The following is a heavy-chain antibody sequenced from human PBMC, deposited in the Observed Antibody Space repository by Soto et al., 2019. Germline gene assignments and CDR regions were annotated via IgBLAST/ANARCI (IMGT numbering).Heavy chain of an antibody. J-gene: IGHJ5*02. D-gene: IGHD3-16*01. Sequence: QLQLQESGPGLVKPSETLSLTCTVSGGSISSSSYYWDWIRQPPGKGLEWIGSIYYSGSTSYNPSLKGRVTLSVDTSMNQFSLKLSSVTAADTAVYFCATSRPWGELRAGWFDPWGQGTLVTVSS. CDR1: GGSISSSSYY. CDR2: IYYSGST. V-gene: IGHV4-39*01. CDR3: ATSRPWGELRAGWFDP.